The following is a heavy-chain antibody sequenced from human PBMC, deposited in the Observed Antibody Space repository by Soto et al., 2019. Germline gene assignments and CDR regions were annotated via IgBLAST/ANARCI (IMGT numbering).Heavy chain of an antibody. J-gene: IGHJ4*02. CDR2: ISSSSSTI. V-gene: IGHV3-48*01. D-gene: IGHD4-17*01. CDR3: ARVRFTVTTYFDY. Sequence: GGSLRLSCAASGFTFSSYSMNWVRQAPGKGLEWVSYISSSSSTIYYADSVKGRFTISRDNAKNSLYLQMNSLRAEDTAVYYCARVRFTVTTYFDYWGQGTLVTVSS. CDR1: GFTFSSYS.